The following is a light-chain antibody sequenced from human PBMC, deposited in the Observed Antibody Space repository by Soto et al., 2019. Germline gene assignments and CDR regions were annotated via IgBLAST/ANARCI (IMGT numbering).Light chain of an antibody. CDR1: NIGSKS. J-gene: IGLJ2*01. CDR2: DDR. V-gene: IGLV3-21*02. Sequence: SSELTQAPPVSVAPGQTARITCGGDNIGSKSVHWYQQKPGQAPVLVVYDDRDRPSGIPERFSGSNSGNTATLTISRVEAGDEADYYCQVGKVFGGGTKVTVL. CDR3: QVGKV.